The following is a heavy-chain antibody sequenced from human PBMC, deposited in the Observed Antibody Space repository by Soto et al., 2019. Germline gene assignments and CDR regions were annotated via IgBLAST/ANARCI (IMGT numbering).Heavy chain of an antibody. J-gene: IGHJ4*02. Sequence: GGSLRLSCVFSGFTFSTYTMNWVRQSPGKGLEWVSSINGRSNYVYYADSVKGRFTISRDNAKNSLYLQMNRLRAEDTAIYYCAREDGVVGSSSAFDHWGLGTLVTVSS. CDR3: AREDGVVGSSSAFDH. D-gene: IGHD1-26*01. CDR1: GFTFSTYT. CDR2: INGRSNYV. V-gene: IGHV3-21*01.